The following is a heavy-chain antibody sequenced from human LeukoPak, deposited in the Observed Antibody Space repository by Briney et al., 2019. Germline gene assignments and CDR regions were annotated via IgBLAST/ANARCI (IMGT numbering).Heavy chain of an antibody. CDR1: GDSISSGDYY. Sequence: SETLSLTCTVSGDSISSGDYYWSWIRQPAGKGLEWIGRISSSGSTNYNPSLKSRVTISVDTSKNQFSLKLSSVTAADTAVYYCARQVSYYYGSGSYWTDYYYYYMDVWGKGTTVTISS. V-gene: IGHV4-61*02. CDR2: ISSSGST. D-gene: IGHD3-10*01. CDR3: ARQVSYYYGSGSYWTDYYYYYMDV. J-gene: IGHJ6*03.